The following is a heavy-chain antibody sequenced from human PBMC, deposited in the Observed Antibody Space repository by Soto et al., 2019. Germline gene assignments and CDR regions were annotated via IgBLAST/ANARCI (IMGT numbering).Heavy chain of an antibody. CDR2: TYYRSKWYN. CDR1: GDSVSSNSAA. J-gene: IGHJ4*02. V-gene: IGHV6-1*01. CDR3: ARDRLPRIIAVAGNYFDY. Sequence: QSPTLSLTCAISGDSVSSNSAAWNWIRQSPSRGLEWLGRTYYRSKWYNDYAVSVKSRITINPDTSKNQFSLQLNSVTPEDTAVYYCARDRLPRIIAVAGNYFDYWGQGTLVTVSS. D-gene: IGHD6-19*01.